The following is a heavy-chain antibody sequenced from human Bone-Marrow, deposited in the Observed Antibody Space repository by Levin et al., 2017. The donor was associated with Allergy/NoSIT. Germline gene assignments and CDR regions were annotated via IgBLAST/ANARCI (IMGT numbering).Heavy chain of an antibody. CDR3: ARESGFLRYHASGTDEDYFDY. Sequence: GASVKVSCKASGYSFIKSGITWVRQAPGQGLEWMGWISPFNGHTNYAQNFQARVTMTTDTSTNTAYMELGSLRSDDTAMYYCARESGFLRYHASGTDEDYFDYWGQGTLVTVSS. V-gene: IGHV1-18*01. D-gene: IGHD3-10*01. J-gene: IGHJ4*02. CDR2: ISPFNGHT. CDR1: GYSFIKSG.